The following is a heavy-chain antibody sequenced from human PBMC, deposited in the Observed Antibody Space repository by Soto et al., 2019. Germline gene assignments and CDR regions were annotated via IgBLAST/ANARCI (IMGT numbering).Heavy chain of an antibody. Sequence: GESLKISCKGSGYSFTSYWIGWVRQMPGQGLEWMGIIYPGDSDTRYSPSFQGQVTISADKSISTAYLQWSSLKASDTAMYYCATRSQDYKGWFDPWGQGTLVTVSS. V-gene: IGHV5-51*01. D-gene: IGHD4-4*01. CDR3: ATRSQDYKGWFDP. CDR1: GYSFTSYW. CDR2: IYPGDSDT. J-gene: IGHJ5*02.